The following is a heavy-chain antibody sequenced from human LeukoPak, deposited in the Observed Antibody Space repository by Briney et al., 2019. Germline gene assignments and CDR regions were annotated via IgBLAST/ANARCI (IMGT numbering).Heavy chain of an antibody. Sequence: GGSLRLSCAASGFTFSDYYMSWIRQAPGKGLEWVSYISSSGSTIYYADPVKGRFTISRDNAKNSLYLQMNSLRAEDTAVYYCARSPITMIVVAPGAFDIWDQGTMVTVSS. D-gene: IGHD3-22*01. V-gene: IGHV3-11*01. CDR1: GFTFSDYY. CDR2: ISSSGSTI. CDR3: ARSPITMIVVAPGAFDI. J-gene: IGHJ3*02.